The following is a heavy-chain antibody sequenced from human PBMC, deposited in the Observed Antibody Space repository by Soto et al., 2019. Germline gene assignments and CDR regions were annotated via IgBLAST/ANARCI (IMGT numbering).Heavy chain of an antibody. CDR2: ISSSGYT. J-gene: IGHJ5*02. D-gene: IGHD4-17*01. CDR1: CGSISTNY. V-gene: IGHV4-4*08. CDR3: ASLHGARFDP. Sequence: SETLSLTCTVSCGSISTNYWSWIRQPPGKGLEWIGYISSSGYTNYNASLKSRITISIDTSKNQFSLKLTSVTAADTAVYYCASLHGARFDPWGQGTLVTVSS.